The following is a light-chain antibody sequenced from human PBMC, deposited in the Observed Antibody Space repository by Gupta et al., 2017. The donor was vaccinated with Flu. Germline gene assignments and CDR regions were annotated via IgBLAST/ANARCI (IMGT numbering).Light chain of an antibody. V-gene: IGKV1-5*03. J-gene: IGKJ4*01. CDR2: QAS. CDR1: QSLSSW. CDR3: QQYDSYSLT. Sequence: PYTLSAYVRDRVTITCRASQSLSSWLAWYQQTPGKAPNLLIYQASNLESGVPSRFSGSGSGTEFTLTISSLQPDDFATYSCQQYDSYSLTFGGGTKVEI.